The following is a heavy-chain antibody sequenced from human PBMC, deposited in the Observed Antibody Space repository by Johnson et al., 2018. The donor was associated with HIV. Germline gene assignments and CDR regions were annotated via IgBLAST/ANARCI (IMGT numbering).Heavy chain of an antibody. J-gene: IGHJ3*02. CDR3: AKEESGSFLAFDI. D-gene: IGHD1-26*01. CDR1: GFTFSSYW. CDR2: ISSSGSTI. V-gene: IGHV3-48*01. Sequence: VQLVESGGGLVQPGGSLRLSCAASGFTFSSYWMSWVRQAPWKGLEWVSYISSSGSTIYYADSVKGRFTISRDNSKNALYLQMNSLRPEDTAMFYCAKEESGSFLAFDIWGRGTKVTVSS.